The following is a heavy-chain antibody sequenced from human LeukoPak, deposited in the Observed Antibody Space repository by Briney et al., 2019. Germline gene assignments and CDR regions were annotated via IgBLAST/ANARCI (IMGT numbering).Heavy chain of an antibody. CDR1: GYTFTSYG. J-gene: IGHJ6*02. D-gene: IGHD6-19*01. V-gene: IGHV1-18*01. CDR3: ARDPLNSSGWSYYYYYGMDV. Sequence: ASVKVSCKASGYTFTSYGISWVRQAPGQGLERMGWISAYNGNTNYAQKLQGRVTMTTDTSTSTAYMELRSLRSDDTAVYYCARDPLNSSGWSYYYYYGMDVWGQGTTVTVSS. CDR2: ISAYNGNT.